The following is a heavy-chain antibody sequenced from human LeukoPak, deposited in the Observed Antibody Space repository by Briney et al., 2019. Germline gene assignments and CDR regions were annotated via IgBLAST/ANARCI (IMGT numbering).Heavy chain of an antibody. J-gene: IGHJ4*02. CDR1: GFTYSSYW. Sequence: GGSLRLSCAASGFTYSSYWLSWVRQAPGKGLEWVANMRQDGSEKYYVDSVKGRFTISRDNAKNSLYLQMNSLRAEDTAVYYCARVYRSSSGYCFDYWGRGTLVTVSS. D-gene: IGHD6-6*01. CDR3: ARVYRSSSGYCFDY. CDR2: MRQDGSEK. V-gene: IGHV3-7*01.